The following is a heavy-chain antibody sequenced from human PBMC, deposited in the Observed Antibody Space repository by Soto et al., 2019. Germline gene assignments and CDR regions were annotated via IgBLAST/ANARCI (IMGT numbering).Heavy chain of an antibody. CDR1: GFTFSSYG. Sequence: QVQLVESGGGVVQPGRSLRLSCGASGFTFSSYGMHWVRQAPGKGLEWVAVIWYDGSNKYYADSVKGRFTISRDNSKNTLYLQMNSLRAEDTAVYYCARDLSYDSSGYQDHYWGQGTLVTVSS. J-gene: IGHJ4*02. CDR2: IWYDGSNK. V-gene: IGHV3-33*01. CDR3: ARDLSYDSSGYQDHY. D-gene: IGHD3-22*01.